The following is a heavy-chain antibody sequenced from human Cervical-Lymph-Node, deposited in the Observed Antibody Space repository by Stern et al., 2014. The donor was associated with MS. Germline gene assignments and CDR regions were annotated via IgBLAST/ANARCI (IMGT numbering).Heavy chain of an antibody. CDR2: IWSDGSNK. Sequence: QLVQSGGGVVQPGRSLRLACAASGFTFSSYGMHWVRQAPDKGLEWGAVIWSDGSNKYYTDSVKGRFTISRDNSKNALYLQMNSLRAEDTAVYYCARDSTKGGSNYWGQGTLVTVSS. CDR3: ARDSTKGGSNY. V-gene: IGHV3-33*01. D-gene: IGHD1-26*01. J-gene: IGHJ4*02. CDR1: GFTFSSYG.